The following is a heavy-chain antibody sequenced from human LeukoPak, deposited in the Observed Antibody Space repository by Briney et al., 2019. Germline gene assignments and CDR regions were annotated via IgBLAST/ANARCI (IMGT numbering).Heavy chain of an antibody. CDR2: IYPGDSDI. Sequence: GESLKISCQGSGYSFTSYWIGWVRQMRGKGLEWMGIIYPGDSDIRYSPSFEGQVTISADKSISTAYLQWSSLRASDSAMYYCARSAGNPPDYWGQGTLVTVSS. D-gene: IGHD4-23*01. CDR1: GYSFTSYW. CDR3: ARSAGNPPDY. J-gene: IGHJ4*02. V-gene: IGHV5-51*01.